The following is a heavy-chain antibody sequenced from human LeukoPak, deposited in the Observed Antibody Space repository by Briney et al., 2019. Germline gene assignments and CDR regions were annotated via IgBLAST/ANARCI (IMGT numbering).Heavy chain of an antibody. V-gene: IGHV4-61*02. J-gene: IGHJ4*02. D-gene: IGHD3-22*01. CDR1: GGSITSGSYY. Sequence: SETLSLTCTVSGGSITSGSYYWNWIRQPGRKGLEWIGRINTSGYTNYTPSLKSQVTISVDTSKNQFSLKLSSVTAADTAVYYCARDHSGYFPAFDYWGQGALVIVSS. CDR2: INTSGYT. CDR3: ARDHSGYFPAFDY.